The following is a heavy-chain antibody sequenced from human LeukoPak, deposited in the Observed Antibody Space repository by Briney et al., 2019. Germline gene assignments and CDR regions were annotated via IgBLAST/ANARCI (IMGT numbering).Heavy chain of an antibody. V-gene: IGHV3-23*01. D-gene: IGHD3-22*01. CDR1: GFTFSSYA. Sequence: PGGSLRLSCAASGFTFSSYAMNWVRQTPGKGLEWVSVITGSGLYTNYADSVEGRFTISRDNSKNTLYLQMNNLRAEDTAVYYCARDLYDSGPEDVWGQGTTVTVSS. CDR3: ARDLYDSGPEDV. CDR2: ITGSGLYT. J-gene: IGHJ6*02.